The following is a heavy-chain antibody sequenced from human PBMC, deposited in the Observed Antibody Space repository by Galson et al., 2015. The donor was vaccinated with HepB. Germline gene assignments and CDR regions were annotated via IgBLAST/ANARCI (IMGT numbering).Heavy chain of an antibody. CDR1: GYTFSTYS. CDR3: ARGALVGVVGGGQNNWFDP. J-gene: IGHJ5*02. V-gene: IGHV1-18*01. CDR2: ISPDNRET. Sequence: SVKVSCKASGYTFSTYSITWVRQAPGQGLEWMGWISPDNRETDYAQNLQGRVTMTTDTFTSTAYMELRTLRSHDTAVYYCARGALVGVVGGGQNNWFDPWGQGTLVTVSS. D-gene: IGHD2-15*01.